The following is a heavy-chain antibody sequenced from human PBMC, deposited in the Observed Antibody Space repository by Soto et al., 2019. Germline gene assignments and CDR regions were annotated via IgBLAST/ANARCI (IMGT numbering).Heavy chain of an antibody. CDR2: IWYDGSNK. Sequence: LRLSCAASGFTFSSYGMHWVRQAPGKGLEWVAVIWYDGSNKYYADSVKGRFTISRDNSKNTLYLQMNSLRAEDTAVYYCARGGEYYYDSSGYSLNLDYWGQGTLVTVSS. CDR3: ARGGEYYYDSSGYSLNLDY. CDR1: GFTFSSYG. J-gene: IGHJ4*02. D-gene: IGHD3-22*01. V-gene: IGHV3-33*01.